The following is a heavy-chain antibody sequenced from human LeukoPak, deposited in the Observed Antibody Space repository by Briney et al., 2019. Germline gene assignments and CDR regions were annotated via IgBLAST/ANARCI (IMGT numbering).Heavy chain of an antibody. V-gene: IGHV1-69*13. Sequence: GASVKVSCKASGGTFSSYAISWVRQAPGQGLEWMGGIIPIFGTANYAQKFQGRVTITADESTSTAYMELSSLRSEDTAVYYCARDAPTGIVGATLLDYWGQGTLVTVSS. CDR2: IIPIFGTA. CDR1: GGTFSSYA. CDR3: ARDAPTGIVGATLLDY. D-gene: IGHD1-26*01. J-gene: IGHJ4*02.